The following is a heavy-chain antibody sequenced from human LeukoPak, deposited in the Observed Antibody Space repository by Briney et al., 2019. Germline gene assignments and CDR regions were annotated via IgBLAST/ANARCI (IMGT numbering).Heavy chain of an antibody. CDR3: ANLRGKDGVRDPYDV. CDR1: GFTFSNSA. CDR2: ISNSGGST. V-gene: IGHV3-23*05. D-gene: IGHD1-1*01. J-gene: IGHJ3*01. Sequence: GGSLRLSCTASGFTFSNSAMTWGRQVPGKGLEWVSTISNSGGSTYYADFVKGRFTIARDNSGNTLFLQMSSLTAGDTALYYCANLRGKDGVRDPYDVWGPGTMVTVSS.